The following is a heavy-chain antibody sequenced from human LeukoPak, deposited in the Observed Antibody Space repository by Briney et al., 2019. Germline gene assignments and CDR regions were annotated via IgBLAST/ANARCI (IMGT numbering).Heavy chain of an antibody. D-gene: IGHD3-3*01. Sequence: GASVKVSCKVSGYTLTELSMHWVRQAPGKGLEWMGGFDPEDGETIYAQKFQGRVAMTEDTSTDTAYMELSSLRSEDTAVYYCALRHYDFWSGYYGTEYYFDYWGQGTLVTVSS. J-gene: IGHJ4*02. CDR2: FDPEDGET. CDR3: ALRHYDFWSGYYGTEYYFDY. V-gene: IGHV1-24*01. CDR1: GYTLTELS.